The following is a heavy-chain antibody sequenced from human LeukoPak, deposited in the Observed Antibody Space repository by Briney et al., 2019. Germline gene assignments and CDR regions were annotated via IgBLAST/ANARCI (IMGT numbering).Heavy chain of an antibody. Sequence: GASVKVSCKASGYTFTGYYMHWVRQAPGQGLEWMGWINPNSGGTNYAQKFQGRVTMTRDTSISTAYMELSRLGSDDTAVYYCARIRFPNCSSTSCYAFDIWGQGTMVTVSS. CDR1: GYTFTGYY. V-gene: IGHV1-2*02. D-gene: IGHD2-2*01. J-gene: IGHJ3*02. CDR3: ARIRFPNCSSTSCYAFDI. CDR2: INPNSGGT.